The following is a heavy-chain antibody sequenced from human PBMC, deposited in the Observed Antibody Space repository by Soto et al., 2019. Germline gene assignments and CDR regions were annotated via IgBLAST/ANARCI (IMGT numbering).Heavy chain of an antibody. D-gene: IGHD3-10*01. CDR2: INPNSGGT. V-gene: IGHV1-2*02. J-gene: IGHJ5*02. CDR3: ARDNVGGITMVRGVIIPPRWFDP. CDR1: GYTFTSYA. Sequence: ASVKVSCKASGYTFTSYAMHWVRQAPGQRLEWMGWINPNSGGTNYAQKFQGRVTMTRDTSISTAYMELSRLRSDDTAVYYCARDNVGGITMVRGVIIPPRWFDPWGQGTLVTVSS.